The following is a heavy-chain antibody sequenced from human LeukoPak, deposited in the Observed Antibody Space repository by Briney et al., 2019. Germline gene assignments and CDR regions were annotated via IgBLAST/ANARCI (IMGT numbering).Heavy chain of an antibody. CDR1: GGSISSGDYY. Sequence: PSETLSLTCTVSGGSISSGDYYWSWIRQPPGKGLEWIGYIYYSGSTYYNPSLKSRVTISVDTSKNQFSLKLSSVTAADTAVYYCARTNYYDSSGYYFMWRARDYYGMDVWGQGTTVTVSS. J-gene: IGHJ6*02. CDR3: ARTNYYDSSGYYFMWRARDYYGMDV. CDR2: IYYSGST. D-gene: IGHD3-22*01. V-gene: IGHV4-30-4*01.